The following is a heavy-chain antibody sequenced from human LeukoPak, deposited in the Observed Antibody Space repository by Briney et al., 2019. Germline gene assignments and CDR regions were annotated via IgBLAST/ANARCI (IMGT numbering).Heavy chain of an antibody. CDR3: AHRQKIINGPDFYFFDY. D-gene: IGHD3-10*01. V-gene: IGHV2-5*02. Sequence: SGPTLVKPTQTLTLTCTFSGFSLSTPGVGVGWIRQPPGEALEWLGHIFWDDIRVYNPSLKNRLTITKDPSSNQVVLTMTNMDPVDTATYYCAHRQKIINGPDFYFFDYWGQGTLVTVSS. CDR2: IFWDDIR. J-gene: IGHJ4*02. CDR1: GFSLSTPGVG.